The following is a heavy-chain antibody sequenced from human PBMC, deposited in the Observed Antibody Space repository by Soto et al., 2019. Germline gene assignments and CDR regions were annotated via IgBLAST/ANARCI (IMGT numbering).Heavy chain of an antibody. D-gene: IGHD4-17*01. Sequence: QVQLVQSGAEVKKPGSSVKVSCKASGGTFISYAISWVRQAPGRGLEWMGGIIPVFGTANYTQKFPGRVTITADESTSTAYMELSSLRSEDTALYYCARGRVTTYLTAFASWGQGPLVTVSS. CDR2: IIPVFGTA. CDR1: GGTFISYA. J-gene: IGHJ4*02. V-gene: IGHV1-69*01. CDR3: ARGRVTTYLTAFAS.